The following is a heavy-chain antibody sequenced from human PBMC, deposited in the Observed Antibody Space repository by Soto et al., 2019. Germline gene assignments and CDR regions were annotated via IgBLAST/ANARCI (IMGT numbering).Heavy chain of an antibody. J-gene: IGHJ4*02. CDR2: ISYDGSNK. Sequence: QVQLVESGGGVVQPGRSLRLSCAASGFTFSSYAMHWVRQAPGKGLEWVAVISYDGSNKYYADSVKGRFTISRDNSKNTLYLQMNSLRAEDTAVYYCAREGKMATITEGAFDYWGQGTLVTVSS. V-gene: IGHV3-30-3*01. D-gene: IGHD5-12*01. CDR1: GFTFSSYA. CDR3: AREGKMATITEGAFDY.